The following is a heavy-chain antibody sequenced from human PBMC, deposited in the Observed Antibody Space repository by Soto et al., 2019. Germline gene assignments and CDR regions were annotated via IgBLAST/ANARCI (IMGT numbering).Heavy chain of an antibody. CDR1: GCSITRNNHY. CDR3: ARLGSSGWYQGSYFDY. CDR2: ILYSGSI. V-gene: IGHV4-39*01. Sequence: QLHLQESVPGLFKPSETLSLTCTVSGCSITRNNHYWCWIRHSPGKGLERIVSILYSGSINSYPSLTSRVTSSVETSKNPFSLKMSSVTAADTAVYYCARLGSSGWYQGSYFDYWGQGTLVTVSS. D-gene: IGHD6-19*01. J-gene: IGHJ4*02.